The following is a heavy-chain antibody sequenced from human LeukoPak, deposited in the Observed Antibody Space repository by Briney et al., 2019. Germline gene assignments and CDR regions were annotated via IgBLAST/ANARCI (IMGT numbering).Heavy chain of an antibody. CDR2: ISGSGGST. D-gene: IGHD2-21*02. Sequence: PGRSLRLSCAASGFTFSSYGMHWVRQAPGKGLEWVSAISGSGGSTYYADSVKGRFTISRDNSKNTLYLQMNSLRAEDTAVYYCASPSCGGDCYSGYYFDYWGQGTLVTVSS. V-gene: IGHV3-23*01. CDR3: ASPSCGGDCYSGYYFDY. J-gene: IGHJ4*02. CDR1: GFTFSSYG.